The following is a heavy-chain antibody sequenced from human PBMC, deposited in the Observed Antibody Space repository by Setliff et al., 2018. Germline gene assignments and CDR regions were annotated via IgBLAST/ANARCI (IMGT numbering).Heavy chain of an antibody. J-gene: IGHJ5*02. V-gene: IGHV5-51*01. D-gene: IGHD3-10*01. CDR2: IYAGDSDT. CDR1: GYSFSNFW. CDR3: ARQKSTGSGNNWFDP. Sequence: GESLKISCKGSGYSFSNFWIGWVRQMPGKGLEWMGLIYAGDSDTRYNPSFQGRVTMSADKSINTAYLQWSSLKASDTAIYYCARQKSTGSGNNWFDPWGQGTLVTVS.